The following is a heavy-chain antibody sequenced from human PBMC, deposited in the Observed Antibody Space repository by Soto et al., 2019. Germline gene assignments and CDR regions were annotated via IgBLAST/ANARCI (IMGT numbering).Heavy chain of an antibody. V-gene: IGHV1-3*01. CDR2: INAANGDT. CDR1: GYTFTSYG. Sequence: ASVKVSCKASGYTFTSYGIHWVRQAPGQRLEWVGWINAANGDTKYSPKFQGRVTITRDTSASTAYMELSSLTSDDTAFYYCARGVSAGVDYWGQGTLVTVSS. CDR3: ARGVSAGVDY. J-gene: IGHJ4*02. D-gene: IGHD1-26*01.